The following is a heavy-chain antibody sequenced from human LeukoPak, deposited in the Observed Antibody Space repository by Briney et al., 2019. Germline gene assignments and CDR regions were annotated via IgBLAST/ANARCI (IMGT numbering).Heavy chain of an antibody. Sequence: GGSLRLSCAASGFTFSSHGMSWVRQAPGKGLDWVSAIRGSGGYTYYVDSVKGRFTISRDNSKNTLYLQMNSLRAEDTALYQAENRIRYFDWLLFRYYFDYWGQGTLVTVSS. V-gene: IGHV3-23*01. J-gene: IGHJ4*02. CDR2: IRGSGGYT. D-gene: IGHD3-9*01. CDR1: GFTFSSHG. CDR3: ENRIRYFDWLLFRYYFDY.